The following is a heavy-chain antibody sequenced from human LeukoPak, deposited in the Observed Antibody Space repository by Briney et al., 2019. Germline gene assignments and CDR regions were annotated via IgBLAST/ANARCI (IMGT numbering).Heavy chain of an antibody. V-gene: IGHV4-61*02. D-gene: IGHD2-8*01. CDR1: GGSISSGSYY. J-gene: IGHJ5*02. CDR3: AKNGQSGFSFDP. CDR2: IYTSGST. Sequence: PSQTLSLTCTVSGGSISSGSYYWSWIRQPAGKGLEWIGRIYTSGSTNYNPSLKSRVTMSVDTSKNQFSLKLSSVTAADTAVYYCAKNGQSGFSFDPWGQGTLVTVSS.